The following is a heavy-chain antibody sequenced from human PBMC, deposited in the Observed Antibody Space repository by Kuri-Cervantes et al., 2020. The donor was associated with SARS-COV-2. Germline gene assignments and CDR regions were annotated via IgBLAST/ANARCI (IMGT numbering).Heavy chain of an antibody. J-gene: IGHJ6*02. CDR1: GYTFTSYY. D-gene: IGHD2-8*01. CDR2: INPSGGST. V-gene: IGHV1-46*01. CDR3: ARGQGTNGVHYGMDV. Sequence: ASVKVSCKASGYTFTSYYMHWVRQAPGQGLERMGIINPSGGSTSYAQKFQGRVTMTRDTSTSTVYMELSSPRSEDTAVYYCARGQGTNGVHYGMDVWGQGTTVTVSS.